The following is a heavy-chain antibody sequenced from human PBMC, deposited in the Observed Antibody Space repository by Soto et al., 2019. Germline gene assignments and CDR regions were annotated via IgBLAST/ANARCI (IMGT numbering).Heavy chain of an antibody. CDR1: GFTFSSYA. V-gene: IGHV3-23*01. D-gene: IGHD6-19*01. J-gene: IGHJ4*02. CDR3: EKDHSSGWGGHYFDY. CDR2: LSGSGGST. Sequence: EVQLLESGGGLVQPGGSLRLSCAASGFTFSSYAMSWVRQAPGKGLEWVSALSGSGGSTYYADSVKGRFTISRDNSKNTLYLQMNSLRAEDTAVYYCEKDHSSGWGGHYFDYWGQGTLVTVSS.